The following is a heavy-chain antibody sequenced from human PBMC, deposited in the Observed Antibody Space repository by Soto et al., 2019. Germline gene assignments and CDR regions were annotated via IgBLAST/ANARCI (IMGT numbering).Heavy chain of an antibody. D-gene: IGHD3-3*01. Sequence: SETLSLTCTVSGGSIGSGGYYWSWIRQDPGKGLEWLGYIYSNGNTYYNPSLKSRLVISSDTSQNLFSLRLSSVTAADTGMYFCARCRLTIQQVFDICGQGTMVTGSS. V-gene: IGHV4-31*03. CDR1: GGSIGSGGYY. CDR2: IYSNGNT. CDR3: ARCRLTIQQVFDI. J-gene: IGHJ3*02.